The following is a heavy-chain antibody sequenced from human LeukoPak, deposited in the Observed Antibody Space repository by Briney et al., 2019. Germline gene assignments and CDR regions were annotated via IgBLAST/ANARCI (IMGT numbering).Heavy chain of an antibody. CDR2: ISSSSDYI. Sequence: PGGSLRLSCAASGFTFSSYSMNWVRQAPGKGLEWVSSISSSSDYINYADSVKGRFTISRDNAKKSLYLQMNSLRAADTAVYYCARDPYYDSSGYYPPIHYWGQGTLVTVSS. CDR1: GFTFSSYS. J-gene: IGHJ4*02. V-gene: IGHV3-21*04. D-gene: IGHD3-22*01. CDR3: ARDPYYDSSGYYPPIHY.